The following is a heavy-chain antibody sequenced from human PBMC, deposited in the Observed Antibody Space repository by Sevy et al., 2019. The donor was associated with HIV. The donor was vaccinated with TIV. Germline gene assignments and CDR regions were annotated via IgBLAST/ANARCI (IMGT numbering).Heavy chain of an antibody. CDR1: GYTFTDYY. J-gene: IGHJ4*02. D-gene: IGHD6-13*01. CDR3: GRVGHTSTWYYFQY. CDR2: INPNTGGT. Sequence: ASVKVSCKASGYTFTDYYIHWVRQAPGQGLEWMGWINPNTGGTSYAQKFQGRVTMTRDTFTNTAYMELSRLTSDDTAIYYCGRVGHTSTWYYFQYWGQGTLVTVSS. V-gene: IGHV1-2*02.